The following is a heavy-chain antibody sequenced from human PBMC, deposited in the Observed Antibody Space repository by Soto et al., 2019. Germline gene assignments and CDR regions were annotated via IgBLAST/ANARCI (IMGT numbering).Heavy chain of an antibody. CDR1: GGSISSYY. D-gene: IGHD2-8*01. J-gene: IGHJ5*02. V-gene: IGHV4-59*01. CDR2: IYYSGST. CDR3: ARDESRMGWFDP. Sequence: QVQLQESGPGLVKPSETLSLTCTVSGGSISSYYWSWIRQPPGKGLEWIGYIYYSGSTNYNPSLKSRVTISVDTSKNQFSLKLSSVTAADTAVYYCARDESRMGWFDPWGQGTLVTVSS.